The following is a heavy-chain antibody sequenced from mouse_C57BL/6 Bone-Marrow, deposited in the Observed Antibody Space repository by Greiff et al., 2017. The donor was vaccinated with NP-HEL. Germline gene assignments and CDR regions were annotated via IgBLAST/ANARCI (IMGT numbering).Heavy chain of an antibody. CDR3: AITTVVAHLDY. J-gene: IGHJ2*01. CDR1: GYTFTSYW. CDR2: IDPSDSYT. Sequence: QVQLQQPGAELVMPGASVKLSCKASGYTFTSYWMHWVKQRPGQGLEWIGEIDPSDSYTNYNQKFKGKSTLTVDKSSSTAYMQLSSLTSEDSAVYYCAITTVVAHLDYWGQGTTLTVSS. D-gene: IGHD1-1*01. V-gene: IGHV1-69*01.